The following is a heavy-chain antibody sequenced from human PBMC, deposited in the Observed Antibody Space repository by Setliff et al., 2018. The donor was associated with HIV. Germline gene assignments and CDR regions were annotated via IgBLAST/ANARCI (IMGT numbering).Heavy chain of an antibody. CDR2: IHTSGDS. CDR1: GGSISGFY. J-gene: IGHJ4*02. CDR3: ARERSFIDY. V-gene: IGHV4-4*07. Sequence: SETLSLTCTVSGGSISGFYWSWIRQSAGKGLEWIGRIHTSGDSDFNPSLKSRVTMSVDTSKNQISLKVSSVTAADTAVYYCARERSFIDYWGQGTLVTVSS.